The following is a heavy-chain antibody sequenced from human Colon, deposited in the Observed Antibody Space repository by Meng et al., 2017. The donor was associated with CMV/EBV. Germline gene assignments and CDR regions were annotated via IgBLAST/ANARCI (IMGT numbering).Heavy chain of an antibody. CDR3: ARDRSLRTTHAFDI. CDR2: IYGSGRSV. CDR1: GFTFSNYA. D-gene: IGHD2/OR15-2a*01. V-gene: IGHV3-23*03. J-gene: IGHJ3*02. Sequence: GESLKISCAASGFTFSNYAMAWIRQAPGKGLELVSVIYGSGRSVHYADSVRGRFTISRDNSKNTLYLQMNSLRAEDTAVYYCARDRSLRTTHAFDIWGQGTMVTVSS.